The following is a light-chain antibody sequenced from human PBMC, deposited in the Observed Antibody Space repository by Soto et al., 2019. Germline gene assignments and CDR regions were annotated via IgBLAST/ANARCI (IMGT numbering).Light chain of an antibody. V-gene: IGKV3-11*01. CDR2: DAS. J-gene: IGKJ2*01. CDR3: QQRSNWPMYT. Sequence: IVLTQSPATLSLSPGERATLSCRASQSVDSYVAWYQQKPGQAPRLLIYDASNRATGIPARFSGSGSGTDFTLTISSLEPEAFAFYYCQQRSNWPMYTFGQGTKLEIK. CDR1: QSVDSY.